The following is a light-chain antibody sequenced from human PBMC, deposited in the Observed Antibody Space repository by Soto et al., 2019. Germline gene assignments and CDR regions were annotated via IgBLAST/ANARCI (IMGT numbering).Light chain of an antibody. CDR3: QQYYSTPT. V-gene: IGKV4-1*01. CDR1: QSILYSSNNKNY. J-gene: IGKJ4*01. CDR2: WAS. Sequence: DIVMTQSPDSLAVSLGERATINCKSSQSILYSSNNKNYLAWYQQKPGQPPKLLIYWASTRESGVPDRFSGSGSVTDFTLTIISLQAEDVAVYYCQQYYSTPTFGGGTKVEIK.